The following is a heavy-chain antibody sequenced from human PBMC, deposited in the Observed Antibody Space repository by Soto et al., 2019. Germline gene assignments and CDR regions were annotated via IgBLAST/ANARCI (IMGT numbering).Heavy chain of an antibody. Sequence: SETLSLTCTVSGGSVTNSSYYWGWIRQSPGKGLEWFGSVYYRGRSYSKSSVKSRVTISVDTSKNQFSLNLNSVTASDTAVYYCARDRPWDCSSSNYCYYYGLDVWGQGTTVTISS. J-gene: IGHJ6*02. CDR2: VYYRGRS. V-gene: IGHV4-39*07. CDR1: GGSVTNSSYY. CDR3: ARDRPWDCSSSNYCYYYGLDV. D-gene: IGHD2-2*01.